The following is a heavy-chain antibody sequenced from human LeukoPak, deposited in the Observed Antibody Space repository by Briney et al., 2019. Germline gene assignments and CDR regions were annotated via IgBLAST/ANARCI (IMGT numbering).Heavy chain of an antibody. Sequence: PGGSLRLSCAAPGFIFSNYWMHWVRQAPGKGLVWVSRINSDGITSTYADSVKGRFTISRDDAKNTLFLKMNGLRAEDTAAYYCARETAVSGGVFFDYWGQGTLVTVSS. D-gene: IGHD3-16*01. V-gene: IGHV3-74*01. CDR2: INSDGITS. J-gene: IGHJ4*02. CDR1: GFIFSNYW. CDR3: ARETAVSGGVFFDY.